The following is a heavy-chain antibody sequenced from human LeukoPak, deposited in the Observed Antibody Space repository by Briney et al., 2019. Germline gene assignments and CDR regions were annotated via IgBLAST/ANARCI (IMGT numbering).Heavy chain of an antibody. V-gene: IGHV3-13*01. CDR2: IGTAGDT. J-gene: IGHJ4*02. D-gene: IGHD6-19*01. Sequence: PGGSLRLSCAASGFTFSSYDMHWVRQPTGKGLEWVSAIGTAGDTYYSHSVKGRFTISRENAKNTLYLQMNSLRAEDTAVYYCAKDLIAVAGTASLFDYWGQGTLVTVSS. CDR3: AKDLIAVAGTASLFDY. CDR1: GFTFSSYD.